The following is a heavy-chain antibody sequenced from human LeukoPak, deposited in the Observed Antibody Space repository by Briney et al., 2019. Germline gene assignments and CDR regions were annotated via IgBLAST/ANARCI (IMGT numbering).Heavy chain of an antibody. D-gene: IGHD3-22*01. CDR1: GGTFSSYA. Sequence: SVKVSCKASGGTFSSYAISWVRQAPGQGLEWMGGIIPIFGTANYAQKFQGRVTITADKSTSTAYMELSSLRSEDTAVYYCARALYYYDSSGYYPRPYYFDYWGQGTLVIVSS. J-gene: IGHJ4*02. CDR2: IIPIFGTA. CDR3: ARALYYYDSSGYYPRPYYFDY. V-gene: IGHV1-69*06.